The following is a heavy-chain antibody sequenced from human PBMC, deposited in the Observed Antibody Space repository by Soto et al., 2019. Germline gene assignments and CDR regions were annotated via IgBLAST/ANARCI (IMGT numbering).Heavy chain of an antibody. Sequence: QVQLQESGPRLVKPSETLSLTCTVSGGSVGSGTYFWSWIRQPPGKGLEWIGYIYYSGSTNYNPSLKGRVTQSIDTSKYQFSLRLNSVSAADTAVYYCARTTNWLDPWGQGSLVLVSS. V-gene: IGHV4-61*01. D-gene: IGHD1-1*01. CDR2: IYYSGST. CDR1: GGSVGSGTYF. J-gene: IGHJ5*02. CDR3: ARTTNWLDP.